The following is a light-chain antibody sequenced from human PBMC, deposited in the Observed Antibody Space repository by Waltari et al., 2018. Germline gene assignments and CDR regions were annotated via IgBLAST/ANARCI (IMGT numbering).Light chain of an antibody. CDR2: NND. J-gene: IGLJ3*02. CDR1: SSNIGSDT. Sequence: QSVLTQPPSASGAPGQRVTISCSGSSSNIGSDTVKWYQQLPGTAPKLLIYNNDQRPSGVPDRFSDSKSGTSASLAFSGLQSEDEADYYCVTWDESLNGPVFGGGTKLTVL. V-gene: IGLV1-44*01. CDR3: VTWDESLNGPV.